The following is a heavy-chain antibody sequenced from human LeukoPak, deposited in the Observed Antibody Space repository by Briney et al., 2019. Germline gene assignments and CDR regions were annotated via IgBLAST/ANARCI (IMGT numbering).Heavy chain of an antibody. CDR1: GGTFSSYA. CDR3: ARYGGNSAYYYYGMDV. D-gene: IGHD4-23*01. V-gene: IGHV1-69*04. Sequence: ASVKVSCKASGGTFSSYAISWVRQAPGQGLEWMGRIIPIFGIANYAQKFQGRVTITADKSTSTAYKELSSLRSEDTAVYYCARYGGNSAYYYYGMDVWGQGTTVTVSS. CDR2: IIPIFGIA. J-gene: IGHJ6*02.